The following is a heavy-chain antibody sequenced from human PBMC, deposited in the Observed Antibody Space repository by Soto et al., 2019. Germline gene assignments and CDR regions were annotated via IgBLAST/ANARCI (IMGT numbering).Heavy chain of an antibody. D-gene: IGHD1-1*01. J-gene: IGHJ4*01. V-gene: IGHV3-21*01. Sequence: GGSLRLSCAASGLTFNLYNMNWVRQAPGKGLEWVSSISSSNAYIHYADSVRVRFTISRDNDKKSVELQMNSLRVEDTAVYYCLRHATQGRKYNFQWWGQGTLDKVSS. CDR2: ISSSNAYI. CDR3: LRHATQGRKYNFQW. CDR1: GLTFNLYN.